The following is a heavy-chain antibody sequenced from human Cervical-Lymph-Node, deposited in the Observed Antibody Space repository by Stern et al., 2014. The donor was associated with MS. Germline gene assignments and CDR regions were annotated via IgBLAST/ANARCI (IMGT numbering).Heavy chain of an antibody. Sequence: EVQLVESGGGLVQPGRSLRLSCAGSRFNFDDYAMHWVRQAPGRGLGWVSRISWNSGSMEYADSVKGRFTISRDNAKNSLYLQMDSLRVEDTAIYYCAKDISSGRWEAQYYYGMDVWGQGTTVTVSS. CDR1: RFNFDDYA. CDR2: ISWNSGSM. V-gene: IGHV3-9*01. J-gene: IGHJ6*02. D-gene: IGHD6-19*01. CDR3: AKDISSGRWEAQYYYGMDV.